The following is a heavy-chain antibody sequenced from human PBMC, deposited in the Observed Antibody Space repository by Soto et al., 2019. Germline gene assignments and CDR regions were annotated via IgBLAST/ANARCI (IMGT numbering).Heavy chain of an antibody. D-gene: IGHD4-17*01. CDR2: ISGSGGST. V-gene: IGHV3-23*01. J-gene: IGHJ4*02. CDR3: AKMARTTVTTWGETDY. CDR1: GFTFSSYA. Sequence: EVQLLESGGGLVQPGGSLRLSCAASGFTFSSYAMSWVRQAPGKGLAWVSAISGSGGSTYYADSVKGRFTIYRDNSKNTMYLQMNSLRAEDTAVYYCAKMARTTVTTWGETDYWGQGTLVTVSS.